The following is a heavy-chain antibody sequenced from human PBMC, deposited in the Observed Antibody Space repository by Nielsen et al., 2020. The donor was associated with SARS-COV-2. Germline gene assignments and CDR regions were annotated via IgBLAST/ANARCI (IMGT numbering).Heavy chain of an antibody. CDR2: IYSGGST. D-gene: IGHD4-17*01. CDR3: ASPLYGDYGVGYYGMDV. J-gene: IGHJ6*02. Sequence: GESLKISCAASGLTVSSNYMSWVRQAPGKGLEWVSVIYSGGSTYYADSVKGRFTISRHNSKNTLYLQMNSLRAEDTAVYYCASPLYGDYGVGYYGMDVWGQGTTVTVSS. CDR1: GLTVSSNY. V-gene: IGHV3-53*04.